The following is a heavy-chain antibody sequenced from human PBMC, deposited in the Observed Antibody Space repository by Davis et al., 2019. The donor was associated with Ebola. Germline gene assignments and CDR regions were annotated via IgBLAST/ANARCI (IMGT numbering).Heavy chain of an antibody. D-gene: IGHD2-21*02. Sequence: PGGSLRLSCAASGFTFSSYTMHWVRQAPGKGLEWVSSISDSGTYICDADSVKGRFTISRDNAKNSLYLQMNSLRAEDTAVYYCARGGVVVVTAMTYWGQGTLVTVSS. J-gene: IGHJ4*02. CDR3: ARGGVVVVTAMTY. CDR1: GFTFSSYT. V-gene: IGHV3-21*01. CDR2: ISDSGTYI.